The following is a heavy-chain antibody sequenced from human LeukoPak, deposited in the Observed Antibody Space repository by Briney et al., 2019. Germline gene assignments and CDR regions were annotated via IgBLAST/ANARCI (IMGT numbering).Heavy chain of an antibody. CDR2: MNPNSGGT. D-gene: IGHD2-21*02. CDR3: ARDPIGDAESLDY. V-gene: IGHV1-2*02. Sequence: ASVNVSCKASGYTFTSYDINWVRQATGQGLEWMGWMNPNSGGTNYAQKFQGRVTMTRDTSISTAYMELSRLRSDDTAVYYCARDPIGDAESLDYWGQGTLVTVSS. J-gene: IGHJ4*02. CDR1: GYTFTSYD.